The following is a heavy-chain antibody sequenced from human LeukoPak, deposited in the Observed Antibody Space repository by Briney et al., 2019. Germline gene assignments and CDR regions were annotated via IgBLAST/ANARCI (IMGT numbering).Heavy chain of an antibody. D-gene: IGHD7-27*01. CDR3: ARNNWGIDY. Sequence: PGGSLRLSCAASGFTFRNHWMHWVRQAPGKGLVWVARINSDGSDTSHADSVEGRFTISRDNAKDTLYLQMNSLRVEDTAVYYCARNNWGIDYWGQGTPVAVSS. CDR2: INSDGSDT. CDR1: GFTFRNHW. V-gene: IGHV3-74*01. J-gene: IGHJ4*02.